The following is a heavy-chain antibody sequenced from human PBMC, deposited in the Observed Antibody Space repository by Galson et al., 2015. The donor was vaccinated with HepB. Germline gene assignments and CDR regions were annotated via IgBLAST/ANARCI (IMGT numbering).Heavy chain of an antibody. CDR2: ISYDGSNK. CDR3: GQIFHDAFDI. Sequence: SVRLSCAASGFTFSSYGMHWVRQAPGKGLEWVAVISYDGSNKYYADSVKGRFTISRDNSKNTLYLQMNSLRAEDTAVYYCGQIFHDAFDIWGQGTMVTVSS. D-gene: IGHD2-21*01. J-gene: IGHJ3*02. CDR1: GFTFSSYG. V-gene: IGHV3-30*18.